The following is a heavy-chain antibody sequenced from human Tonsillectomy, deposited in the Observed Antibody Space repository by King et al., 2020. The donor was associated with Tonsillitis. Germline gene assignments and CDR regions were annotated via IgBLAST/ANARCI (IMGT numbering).Heavy chain of an antibody. CDR2: ISYDGSNK. J-gene: IGHJ4*02. Sequence: QLVQSGGGVVQPGRSLRLSCAASGFTFSSYAMHCVRQAPGKGLEWVAVISYDGSNKYYADSVKGRFTISRDNSKNTLYLQMNSLRAEDTAVYYCARDQRGIAVAGCDYWGQGTLVTVSS. D-gene: IGHD6-19*01. CDR1: GFTFSSYA. CDR3: ARDQRGIAVAGCDY. V-gene: IGHV3-30*04.